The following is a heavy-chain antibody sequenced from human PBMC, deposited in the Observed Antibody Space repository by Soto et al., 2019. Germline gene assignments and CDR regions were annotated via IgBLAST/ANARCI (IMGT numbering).Heavy chain of an antibody. CDR1: GGSINNYY. CDR3: AIDILYRLVH. D-gene: IGHD3-9*01. Sequence: SGTLSLTCTVSGGSINNYYWSWIRQRPGKGLEWIGFISYTGSTSYSPSLKSRVTISVDTSKNQFSLKLNSVTAADTAVYYCAIDILYRLVHGGQGT. CDR2: ISYTGST. V-gene: IGHV4-59*01. J-gene: IGHJ4*02.